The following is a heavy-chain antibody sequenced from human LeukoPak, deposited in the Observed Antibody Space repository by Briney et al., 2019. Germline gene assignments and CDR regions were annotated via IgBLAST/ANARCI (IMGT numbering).Heavy chain of an antibody. CDR3: ARGQQGVGDFGY. J-gene: IGHJ4*02. D-gene: IGHD1-26*01. CDR2: MNPNSGNT. Sequence: GASVKVSCKASGYTFTSYDINWVRQATGQGLEWMGWMNPNSGNTGYAQKFQGRVTMTRNTSISTAYMELSSPRSEDTAVYYCARGQQGVGDFGYWGQGTLVTVSS. V-gene: IGHV1-8*01. CDR1: GYTFTSYD.